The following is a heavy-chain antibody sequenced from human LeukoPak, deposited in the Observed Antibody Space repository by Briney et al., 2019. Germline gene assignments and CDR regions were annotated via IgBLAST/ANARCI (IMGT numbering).Heavy chain of an antibody. J-gene: IGHJ4*02. CDR1: GFTFSTYV. D-gene: IGHD6-19*01. CDR2: ISSNGDNT. Sequence: GGSLRLSCSVSGFTFSTYVMHWVRQAPGKGLEYVSAISSNGDNTYYADSVKGRFTISRDNSKNTLYLQMSSLRADDTAVCYCARGSGWSIPLDYWGQGTLVTVSS. V-gene: IGHV3-64D*06. CDR3: ARGSGWSIPLDY.